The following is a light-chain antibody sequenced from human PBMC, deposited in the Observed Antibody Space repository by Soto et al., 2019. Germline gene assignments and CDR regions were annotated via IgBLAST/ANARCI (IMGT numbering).Light chain of an antibody. CDR1: SSDVGGYNY. V-gene: IGLV2-14*01. CDR2: EVT. J-gene: IGLJ2*01. CDR3: SSYTSTNTLI. Sequence: QSALTQPASVSGSPGQSITISCTGTSSDVGGYNYVSWFQQYPGKAPKVMIYEVTNRPSGVSNRFSGSKSGNTASLTISGLQAEDEADYYCSSYTSTNTLIFDGGTKDTVL.